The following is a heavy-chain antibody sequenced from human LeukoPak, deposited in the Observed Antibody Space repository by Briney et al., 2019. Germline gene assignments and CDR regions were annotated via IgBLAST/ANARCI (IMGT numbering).Heavy chain of an antibody. CDR1: GFTFSDYS. Sequence: GGSLRLSCAASGFTFSDYSMNWVRQAPGKGLEWVANIKQDGSEKYYVDSVKGRFTISRDNAKNSLYLQMNSLRAEDTAVYYCARDQLGGDPHGYYYYYMDVWGKGTTVTVSS. CDR3: ARDQLGGDPHGYYYYYMDV. D-gene: IGHD4-17*01. V-gene: IGHV3-7*01. J-gene: IGHJ6*03. CDR2: IKQDGSEK.